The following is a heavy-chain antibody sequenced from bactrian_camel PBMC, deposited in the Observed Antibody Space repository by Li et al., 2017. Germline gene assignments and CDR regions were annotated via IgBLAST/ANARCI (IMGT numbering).Heavy chain of an antibody. CDR1: GYTYSSYC. CDR3: AADPPPKGLPACLYPRVVDENRSGGYNQPRADFSF. CDR2: IDSDGRT. J-gene: IGHJ6*01. Sequence: HVQLVESGGGSVQAGGSLRLSCAASGYTYSSYCMSWFRQAPGREREGVAHIDSDGRTSYADSVKGRFTISQDNAKNTLYLQMNGLKPEDTAMYYCAADPPPKGLPACLYPRVVDENRSGGYNQPRADFSFWGQGTQVTVS. V-gene: IGHV3S26*01. D-gene: IGHD2*01.